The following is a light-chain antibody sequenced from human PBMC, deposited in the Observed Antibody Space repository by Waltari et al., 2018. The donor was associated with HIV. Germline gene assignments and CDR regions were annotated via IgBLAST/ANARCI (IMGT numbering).Light chain of an antibody. V-gene: IGLV2-8*01. CDR2: EVS. J-gene: IGLJ2*01. CDR1: SRDRGGYNY. CDR3: SSYAGSNVI. Sequence: QSALTQPPSASGAPGQSVTISCPGTSRDRGGYNYVSWYQQHPDKAPKLMIYEVSKRPSGVPDRFSGSKSGNTASLTVSGLQAEDEADYYCSSYAGSNVIFGGGTKLTVL.